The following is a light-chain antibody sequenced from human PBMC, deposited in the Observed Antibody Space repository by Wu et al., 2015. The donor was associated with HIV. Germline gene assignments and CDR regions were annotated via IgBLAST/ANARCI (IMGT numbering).Light chain of an antibody. CDR2: GAS. CDR1: QSVSSSS. Sequence: EIVLTQSPGTLSLSPGESATLSCRASQSVSSSSLAWYQQKPGQAPRLIIYGASSRATGILDRFCGSGSGTDFTLTISRLEPEGFAVYYCQQYGRSPYSFGQGTKLEI. V-gene: IGKV3-20*01. CDR3: QQYGRSPYS. J-gene: IGKJ2*03.